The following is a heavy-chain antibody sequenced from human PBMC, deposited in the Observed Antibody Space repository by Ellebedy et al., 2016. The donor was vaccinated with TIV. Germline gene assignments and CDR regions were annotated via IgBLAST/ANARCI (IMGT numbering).Heavy chain of an antibody. J-gene: IGHJ5*02. CDR3: ARDYRTGDWFDP. Sequence: AASVKVSCKASGGIFSSYAVIWVRQAPGQGLEWMGGIIPILDTPIYAQKFQGRVTMSADKSTNTAYMELRRLRSDDTAVYYCARDYRTGDWFDPWGQGTLVTVSS. V-gene: IGHV1-69*10. CDR1: GGIFSSYA. D-gene: IGHD7-27*01. CDR2: IIPILDTP.